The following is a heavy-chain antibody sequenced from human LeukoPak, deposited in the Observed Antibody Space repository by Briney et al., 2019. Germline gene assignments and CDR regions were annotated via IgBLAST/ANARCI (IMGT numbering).Heavy chain of an antibody. CDR1: EFTFSRYE. J-gene: IGHJ6*04. CDR3: AELGITMIGGV. V-gene: IGHV3-48*03. D-gene: IGHD3-10*02. CDR2: ISSSCRTI. Sequence: SGGSLRLSCAASEFTFSRYEMNWVRQAPGKGLEWVSYISSSCRTIHYADSVKWRFTISRDNAKNSLYLQMDSLRAEDTAVYYCAELGITMIGGVWGKGTTVTISS.